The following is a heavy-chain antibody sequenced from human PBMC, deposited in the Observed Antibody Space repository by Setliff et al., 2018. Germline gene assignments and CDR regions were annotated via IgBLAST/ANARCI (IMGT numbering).Heavy chain of an antibody. D-gene: IGHD1-20*01. CDR1: GYTFTSYG. Sequence: ASVKVSCKASGYTFTSYGISWVRQAPGQGLEWMGWISAYNGNTNYAQKLQGRVTMTTDTSTSTVYMELSSLRSEDTAVYYCARDGNNWNDLDYWGHGTLVTVSS. CDR2: ISAYNGNT. CDR3: ARDGNNWNDLDY. V-gene: IGHV1-18*01. J-gene: IGHJ4*01.